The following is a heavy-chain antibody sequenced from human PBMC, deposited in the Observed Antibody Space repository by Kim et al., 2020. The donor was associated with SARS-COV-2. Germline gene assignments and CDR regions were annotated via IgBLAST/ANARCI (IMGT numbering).Heavy chain of an antibody. J-gene: IGHJ4*02. V-gene: IGHV3-15*01. Sequence: GRFTISRDDSKNTLYLQMNSLKTEDTAVYYCTTDIVVVPAATTYSSSWSCWGQGTLVTVSS. CDR3: TTDIVVVPAATTYSSSWSC. D-gene: IGHD2-2*01.